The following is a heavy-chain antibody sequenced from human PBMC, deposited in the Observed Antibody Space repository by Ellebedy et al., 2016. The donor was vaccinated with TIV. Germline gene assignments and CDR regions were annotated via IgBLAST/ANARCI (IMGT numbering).Heavy chain of an antibody. CDR1: GFTFSSYN. V-gene: IGHV3-7*01. CDR3: ASGFQ. Sequence: GGSLRLSCAASGFTFSSYNMNWVRQAPGKGLEWVANLNQDGSVKYYVDSVKGRFTISRDNAKNSLYLQMNSLRAEDTAVYYCASGFQWGQGTLVTVSS. CDR2: LNQDGSVK. D-gene: IGHD3-10*01. J-gene: IGHJ4*02.